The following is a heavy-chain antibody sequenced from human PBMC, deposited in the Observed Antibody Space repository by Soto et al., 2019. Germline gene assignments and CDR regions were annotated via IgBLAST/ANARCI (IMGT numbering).Heavy chain of an antibody. J-gene: IGHJ4*02. Sequence: SETLSLTCAVSGGSISSGGYSWSWIRQPPGKGLEWIGYIYHSGSTYYNPSLKSRVTISVDRSKNQFSLKLSSVTAADTAVYYCASAADDTSFDYWGQGTLVTVSS. CDR3: ASAADDTSFDY. CDR2: IYHSGST. V-gene: IGHV4-30-2*01. D-gene: IGHD6-13*01. CDR1: GGSISSGGYS.